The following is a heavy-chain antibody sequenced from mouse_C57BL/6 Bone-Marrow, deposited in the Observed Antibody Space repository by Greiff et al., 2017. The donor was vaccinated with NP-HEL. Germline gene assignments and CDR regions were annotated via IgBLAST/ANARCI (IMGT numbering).Heavy chain of an antibody. V-gene: IGHV5-4*01. D-gene: IGHD1-1*01. Sequence: EVHLVESGGGLVKPGGSLKLSCAASGFTFSSYAMSWVRQTPEKRLEWVATISDGGSYTYYPDNVKGRFTISRDNAKNNLYLQMSHLKSEDTAMYYCARDRITTVVRVYYFDYWGQGTTLTVSS. J-gene: IGHJ2*01. CDR3: ARDRITTVVRVYYFDY. CDR2: ISDGGSYT. CDR1: GFTFSSYA.